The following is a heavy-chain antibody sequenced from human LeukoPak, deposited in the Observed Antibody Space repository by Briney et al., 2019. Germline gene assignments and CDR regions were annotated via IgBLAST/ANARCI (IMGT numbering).Heavy chain of an antibody. CDR2: VYYTGST. V-gene: IGHV4-59*08. Sequence: PSETLSLTCTVSGXSISGYFWSWFRQPPGKGLEWIEYVYYTGSTNYNPSLKSRVTISVDTSKNQFSLQLSSVTAADTALYYCARHVSVTPWYFDLWGRGTLATVSS. D-gene: IGHD4-17*01. J-gene: IGHJ2*01. CDR1: GXSISGYF. CDR3: ARHVSVTPWYFDL.